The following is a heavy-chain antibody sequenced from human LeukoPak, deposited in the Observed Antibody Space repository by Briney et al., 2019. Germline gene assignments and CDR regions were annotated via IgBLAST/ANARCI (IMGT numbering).Heavy chain of an antibody. V-gene: IGHV3-23*01. CDR3: TTAVVAAGTMESFFDY. D-gene: IGHD6-13*01. Sequence: GGSLRLSCAASGFTFSSYSMNWVRQAPGKGLEWVSAISGSGGSTYYADSVKGRFTISRDNSKNTLYLQMNSLKTEDTAVYYCTTAVVAAGTMESFFDYWGQGTLVTVSS. J-gene: IGHJ4*02. CDR1: GFTFSSYS. CDR2: ISGSGGST.